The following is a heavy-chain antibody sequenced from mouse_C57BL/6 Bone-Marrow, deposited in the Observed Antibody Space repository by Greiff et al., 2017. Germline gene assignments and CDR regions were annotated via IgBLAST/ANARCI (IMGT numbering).Heavy chain of an antibody. CDR2: IWWDDDK. J-gene: IGHJ2*01. Sequence: QVTLKESGPGILQPSQTLSLTCSFSGFSLSTFGMGVGWIRQPSGKGLEWLAHIWWDDDKYYNPALKSQLTISKDTSKNQVFLKIANVDTADTATYYCARTLLLRFYYFDYWGQGTTLTVSS. V-gene: IGHV8-8*01. CDR1: GFSLSTFGMG. CDR3: ARTLLLRFYYFDY. D-gene: IGHD1-1*01.